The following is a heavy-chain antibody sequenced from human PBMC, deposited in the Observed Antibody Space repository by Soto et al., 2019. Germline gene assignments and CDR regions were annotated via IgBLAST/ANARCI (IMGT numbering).Heavy chain of an antibody. CDR3: ARGDCVGGTCYSLAGSFYYYMDV. D-gene: IGHD2-15*01. Sequence: EVQLVESGGGLVQPGGSLRLSCAASGFTFSHYWMYWVRQAPGKGLVWVSRINSDGSVSSYADSVKGRLTISRDNVKNTLYLQMNSLRAEATAVSYCARGDCVGGTCYSLAGSFYYYMDVWGTGTTVTVFS. CDR2: INSDGSVS. V-gene: IGHV3-74*01. J-gene: IGHJ6*03. CDR1: GFTFSHYW.